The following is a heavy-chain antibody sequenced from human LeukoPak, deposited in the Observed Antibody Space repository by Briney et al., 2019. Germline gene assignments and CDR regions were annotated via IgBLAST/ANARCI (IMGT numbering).Heavy chain of an antibody. J-gene: IGHJ3*02. V-gene: IGHV4-59*11. CDR3: ARDPTTVTKGFDI. CDR1: DDSFSSHY. CDR2: ISYSGST. D-gene: IGHD4-17*01. Sequence: SETQSLTCIVSDDSFSSHYRTWIRQPPGKGLEWIGYISYSGSTNYNPSLKSRVTISVDTSKNQFSLKLSSVTAADTAVYFCARDPTTVTKGFDIWGQGTLVTVSS.